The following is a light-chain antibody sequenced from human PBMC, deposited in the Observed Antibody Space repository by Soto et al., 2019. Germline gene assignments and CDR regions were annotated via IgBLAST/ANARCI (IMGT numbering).Light chain of an antibody. Sequence: QPVLTQSPSASASLGASVKLTCTLSSGHSSYAIACHQQQPEKGPRYLMKLNSDGSHSQGDGIPDRLSGSSSGAERYLTISSLQSEDEADYYCQTWGTGPWVFGGGTKLTVL. CDR1: SGHSSYA. CDR2: LNSDGSH. CDR3: QTWGTGPWV. V-gene: IGLV4-69*01. J-gene: IGLJ3*02.